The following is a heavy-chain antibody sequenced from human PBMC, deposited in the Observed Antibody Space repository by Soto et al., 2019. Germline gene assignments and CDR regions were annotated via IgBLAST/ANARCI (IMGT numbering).Heavy chain of an antibody. Sequence: SETLSLTXAVYGGSFSGYYWSWHSQTPGKGLEWIGEINHSGSTNYNPSLKSRVTISVDTSKNQFSLKLSSVTAADTAVYYCARGGLLTGYSSNWRNWFDPWGQGTLVTVSS. CDR2: INHSGST. D-gene: IGHD6-13*01. J-gene: IGHJ5*02. V-gene: IGHV4-34*01. CDR3: ARGGLLTGYSSNWRNWFDP. CDR1: GGSFSGYY.